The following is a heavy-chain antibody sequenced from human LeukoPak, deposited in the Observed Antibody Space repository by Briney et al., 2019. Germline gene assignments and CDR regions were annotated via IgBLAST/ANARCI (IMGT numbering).Heavy chain of an antibody. CDR1: GFTFSSYS. D-gene: IGHD2-21*02. CDR2: ISSSSSYI. J-gene: IGHJ5*02. V-gene: IGHV3-21*01. CDR3: ARDPSYCGGDCYPNWFDP. Sequence: GGSLRLSCAASGFTFSSYSMNWVRQAPGKGLEWVSSISSSSSYIYYADSVKGRFTISRDNAKNSLYLQMNSLRAEDTAVYYCARDPSYCGGDCYPNWFDPWGQGTLVTVSS.